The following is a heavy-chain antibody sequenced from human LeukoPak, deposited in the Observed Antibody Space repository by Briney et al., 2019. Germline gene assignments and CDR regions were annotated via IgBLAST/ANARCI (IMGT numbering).Heavy chain of an antibody. CDR2: MNLNSGDT. D-gene: IGHD2-2*01. CDR3: ARVPVPAPRRGLYFDY. Sequence: GASVKVSCKASGYTFSSHDIYWMRQAPGQGLEWMGWMNLNSGDTYYAQNFQGRFSITGDTSKSTTYMDLASLAPEDTAVYYCARVPVPAPRRGLYFDYWGQGTLITVSS. J-gene: IGHJ4*02. CDR1: GYTFSSHD. V-gene: IGHV1-8*01.